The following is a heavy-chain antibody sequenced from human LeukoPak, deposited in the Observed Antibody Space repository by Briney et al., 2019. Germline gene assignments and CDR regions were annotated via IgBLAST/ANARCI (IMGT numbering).Heavy chain of an antibody. V-gene: IGHV4-34*01. J-gene: IGHJ3*02. CDR1: GGSFSGYY. D-gene: IGHD1-1*01. Sequence: PSETLSLTCAVYGGSFSGYYWSWIRQPPGKGLEWIGEIIHSGSSSYNPSLKSRVTISVDTSKKQFSLKLKSVTAADTAVYYCARGFTWRRDAFDIWGQGTMVTVSS. CDR2: IIHSGSS. CDR3: ARGFTWRRDAFDI.